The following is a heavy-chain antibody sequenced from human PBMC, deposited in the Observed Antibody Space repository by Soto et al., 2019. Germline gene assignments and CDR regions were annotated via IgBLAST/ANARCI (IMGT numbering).Heavy chain of an antibody. CDR1: GYTFTCYY. D-gene: IGHD2-8*02. CDR3: GRCRTDSYAMDV. J-gene: IGHJ6*02. CDR2: INPNSGGT. V-gene: IGHV1-2*02. Sequence: GXSVKVSCKASGYTFTCYYMHWVRQAPGQGLEWMGWINPNSGGTYYAQNVKGRVVMTTDISTNTVYLELRSLRSDDTAIYYCGRCRTDSYAMDVWGQGTTVTVSS.